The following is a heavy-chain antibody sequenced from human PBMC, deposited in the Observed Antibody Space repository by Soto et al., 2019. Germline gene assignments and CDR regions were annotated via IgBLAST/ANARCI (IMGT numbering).Heavy chain of an antibody. CDR2: IYHSGST. V-gene: IGHV4-30-2*01. CDR3: ASSYSGSYYWYFQH. J-gene: IGHJ1*01. CDR1: AGPIPRPGAS. D-gene: IGHD1-26*01. Sequence: SQPLSRNRASCAGPIPRPGASWSCIRQPPGKGLEWIGYIYHSGSTYYNPSLKSRVTISVDRSKNQFSLKLSSVTAADTAVYYCASSYSGSYYWYFQHWGQG.